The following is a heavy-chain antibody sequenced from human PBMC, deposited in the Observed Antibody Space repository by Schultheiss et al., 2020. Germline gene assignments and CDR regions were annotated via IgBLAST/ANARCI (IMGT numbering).Heavy chain of an antibody. CDR1: GFTFSSYG. CDR2: IWYDGSNK. D-gene: IGHD3-3*01. Sequence: GESLQISCAASGFTFSSYGMHWVRQAPGKGLEWVAVIWYDGSNKYYADSVKGRFTISRDNSKNTLYLQMNSLRAEDTAVYYCARRGTIFGYVDPWGQGTLVTVSS. CDR3: ARRGTIFGYVDP. J-gene: IGHJ5*02. V-gene: IGHV3-33*01.